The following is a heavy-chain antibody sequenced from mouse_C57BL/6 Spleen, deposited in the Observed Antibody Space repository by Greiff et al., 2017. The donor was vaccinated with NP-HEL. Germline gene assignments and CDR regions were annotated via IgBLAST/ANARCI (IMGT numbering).Heavy chain of an antibody. D-gene: IGHD2-3*01. CDR1: GYAFSSSW. CDR3: ARLDGTDFDY. J-gene: IGHJ2*01. V-gene: IGHV1-82*01. Sequence: QVQLKQSGPELVKPGASVKISCKASGYAFSSSWMNWVKQRPGKGLEWIGRIYPGDGDTNYNGKFKGKATLTADKSSSTAYMQLSSLTSEDSAVYFCARLDGTDFDYWGQGTTLTVSS. CDR2: IYPGDGDT.